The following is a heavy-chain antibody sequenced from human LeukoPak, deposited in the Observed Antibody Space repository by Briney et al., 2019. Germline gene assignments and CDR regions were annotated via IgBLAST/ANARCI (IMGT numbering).Heavy chain of an antibody. J-gene: IGHJ4*02. Sequence: GGSLRLSCAAAGFTFSSYAMSWVRQAPGKGLEWVSAISGSGGSTYYADSVKGRFTISRDNSKNTLYLQMNSLRAEDTAVYYCASTKPQLVLVMGGYYFDYWGQGTLVTVSS. CDR3: ASTKPQLVLVMGGYYFDY. D-gene: IGHD6-13*01. CDR1: GFTFSSYA. V-gene: IGHV3-23*01. CDR2: ISGSGGST.